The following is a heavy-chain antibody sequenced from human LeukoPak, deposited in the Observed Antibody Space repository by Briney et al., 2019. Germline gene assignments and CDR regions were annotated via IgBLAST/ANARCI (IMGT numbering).Heavy chain of an antibody. Sequence: GGSLRLSCAASGFTFDDYGMSWVRQAPGKGLEWVSGINWNGGSTGYADSVKGRFTISRDNAKNSLYLQMNSLRAEDTALYHCARVGGSSSPWGTAMAPEDYYYYMDVWGKGTTVTVSS. J-gene: IGHJ6*03. CDR1: GFTFDDYG. CDR2: INWNGGST. D-gene: IGHD5-18*01. V-gene: IGHV3-20*01. CDR3: ARVGGSSSPWGTAMAPEDYYYYMDV.